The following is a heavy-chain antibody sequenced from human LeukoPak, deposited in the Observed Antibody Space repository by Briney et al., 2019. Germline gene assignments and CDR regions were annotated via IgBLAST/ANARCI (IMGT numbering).Heavy chain of an antibody. CDR1: GYTFTSYG. CDR3: ARSGGSTGVANWFDP. D-gene: IGHD3-3*01. CDR2: ISAYNGNT. J-gene: IGHJ5*02. V-gene: IGHV1-18*01. Sequence: WASVKVSCKASGYTFTSYGFSWVRQAPGQGLEWMGWISAYNGNTNYAQKLQGRVTITRDTSASTAYMELSSLRSEDTAVYYCARSGGSTGVANWFDPWGQGTLVTVSS.